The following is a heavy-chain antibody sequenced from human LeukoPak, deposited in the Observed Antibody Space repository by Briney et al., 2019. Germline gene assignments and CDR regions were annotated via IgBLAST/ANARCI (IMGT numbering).Heavy chain of an antibody. CDR1: GGSFSGYY. J-gene: IGHJ4*02. CDR2: TFHTGKT. Sequence: PSETLSLTCAVYGGSFSGYYWSWIRQPPGKRPEWIGDTFHTGKTNYNPSLRSRATISLDTSKSQFSLRLTSMTAADTAVYYCARIFDSWGQGILVTVSS. CDR3: ARIFDS. V-gene: IGHV4-34*12.